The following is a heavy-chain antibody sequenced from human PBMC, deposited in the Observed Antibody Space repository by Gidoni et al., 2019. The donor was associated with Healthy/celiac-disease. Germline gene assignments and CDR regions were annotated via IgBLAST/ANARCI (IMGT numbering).Heavy chain of an antibody. CDR1: GGSTRSGGYY. CDR2: IYYSGST. Sequence: QVQPQESGPGLVKPSQTLPLTCTVSGGSTRSGGYYWSWTRQHPGKGLEWIGYIYYSGSTYYNPSLKSRVTISVDTSKNQFSLKLSSVTAADTAVYYCARVTVWGGYPSGYFDYWGQGTLVTVSS. J-gene: IGHJ4*02. D-gene: IGHD5-12*01. CDR3: ARVTVWGGYPSGYFDY. V-gene: IGHV4-31*03.